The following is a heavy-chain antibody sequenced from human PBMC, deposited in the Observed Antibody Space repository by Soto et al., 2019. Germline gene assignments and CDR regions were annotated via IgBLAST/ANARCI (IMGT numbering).Heavy chain of an antibody. Sequence: QVQLQESGPGLVKPSETLSLTCTVSGGSVSSGSYYWSWIRQPPGKGLGWIGYIYYSGSTNSNPSLKSRVTISVDTSKNQFSLKLSSVTAADTAVYYCERVLFVGGDAFDIWGQGTMVTVSS. J-gene: IGHJ3*02. D-gene: IGHD2-15*01. CDR3: ERVLFVGGDAFDI. CDR1: GGSVSSGSYY. V-gene: IGHV4-61*01. CDR2: IYYSGST.